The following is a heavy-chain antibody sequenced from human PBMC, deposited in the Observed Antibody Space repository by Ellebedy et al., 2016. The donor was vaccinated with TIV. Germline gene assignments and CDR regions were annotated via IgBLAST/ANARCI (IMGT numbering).Heavy chain of an antibody. J-gene: IGHJ6*03. D-gene: IGHD3-10*01. CDR3: ARVRLTMFRGRGSYYMDV. CDR2: IYSDGNT. CDR1: GFAVSSNY. Sequence: GESLKISCAASGFAVSSNYMTWVRQAPGRGLEWVSVIYSDGNTNYADSVRGRFTISRDNTKNSLYLQMNSLRAGDTAVYYCARVRLTMFRGRGSYYMDVWGKGTTVTVSS. V-gene: IGHV3-66*01.